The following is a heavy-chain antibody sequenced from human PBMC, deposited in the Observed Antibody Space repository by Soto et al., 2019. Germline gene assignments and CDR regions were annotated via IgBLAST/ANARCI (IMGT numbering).Heavy chain of an antibody. CDR3: ARGGRGYTKDDTFDI. V-gene: IGHV3-21*01. Sequence: EVQLVESGGGLVKPGESLRLSCVASDSTFRSYSMNWDRQAPGRGLEWVSIISSGSSVIFYADSMKGRFTISRDNAKNSLYLQMNSLRAEDTAVYYCARGGRGYTKDDTFDIWGQGTMVTVSS. D-gene: IGHD2-2*02. CDR1: DSTFRSYS. CDR2: ISSGSSVI. J-gene: IGHJ3*02.